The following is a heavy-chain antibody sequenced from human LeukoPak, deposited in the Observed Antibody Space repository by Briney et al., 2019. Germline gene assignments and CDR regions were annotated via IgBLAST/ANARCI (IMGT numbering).Heavy chain of an antibody. J-gene: IGHJ4*02. Sequence: PSETLSLTCTVSGGSISSSSYYWGWTRQPPGKGLEWIGSIYYSGSTYYNPSLKSRVTISVDTSKNQFSLKLSSVTAADTAVYYCARLGYCDSLTHLWGQGTLVTVSS. CDR3: ARLGYCDSLTHL. CDR2: IYYSGST. V-gene: IGHV4-39*01. D-gene: IGHD3-22*01. CDR1: GGSISSSSYY.